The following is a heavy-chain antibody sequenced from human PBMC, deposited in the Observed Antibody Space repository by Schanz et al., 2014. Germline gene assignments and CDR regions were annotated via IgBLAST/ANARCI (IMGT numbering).Heavy chain of an antibody. V-gene: IGHV3-23*01. CDR1: GFTFSTYA. CDR2: INTGGDST. CDR3: ARWFLIRGVILDS. J-gene: IGHJ4*02. Sequence: EVKLLESGGTLVRPGGSLRLSCAASGFTFSTYAMAWVRQAPGKRLEWVSSINTGGDSTYYADSVKGRFTISRDNSRDTVYLQMNSLRADDTAMYYCARWFLIRGVILDSWGQGTLVTVSS. D-gene: IGHD3-10*01.